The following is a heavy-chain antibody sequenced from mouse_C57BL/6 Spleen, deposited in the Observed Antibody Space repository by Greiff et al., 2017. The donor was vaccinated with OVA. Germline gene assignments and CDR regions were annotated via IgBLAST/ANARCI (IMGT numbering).Heavy chain of an antibody. J-gene: IGHJ4*01. Sequence: QVQLQQSGAELMKPGASVKLSCKATGYTFTGYWLEWVKQRPGHGLEWIGEILPGSGSTHYNEKFKGKATFTADTSSNTAYMQLSSLTTEDSAIYYCAGSTVVATDYAMDYWGQGTSVTVSS. CDR1: GYTFTGYW. CDR2: ILPGSGST. V-gene: IGHV1-9*01. CDR3: AGSTVVATDYAMDY. D-gene: IGHD1-1*01.